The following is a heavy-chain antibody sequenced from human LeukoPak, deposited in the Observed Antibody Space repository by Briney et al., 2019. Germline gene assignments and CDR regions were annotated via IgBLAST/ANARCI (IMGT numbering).Heavy chain of an antibody. J-gene: IGHJ4*02. CDR1: GFTFSSYS. Sequence: GRSLRLSCAASGFTFSSYSMNWVRQAPGKGLEWVSSISSSSSYIYYADSVKGRFTISRDNAKNSLYLQMNSLRAEDTAVYYCARVDTAMAFDYWGQGTLVTVSS. D-gene: IGHD5-18*01. CDR2: ISSSSSYI. V-gene: IGHV3-21*01. CDR3: ARVDTAMAFDY.